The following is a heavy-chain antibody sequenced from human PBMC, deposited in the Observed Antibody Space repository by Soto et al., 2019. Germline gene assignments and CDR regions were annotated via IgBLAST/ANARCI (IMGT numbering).Heavy chain of an antibody. CDR1: GFSLSTAGMS. V-gene: IGHV2-70*01. CDR3: AREVSGSSRYNYYGLDV. D-gene: IGHD3-10*01. Sequence: SGPTLVNPTQTLTLTCTLSGFSLSTAGMSVSWIRQPPGKALEWLGIIDWDDEKYYSTSLKTRLTISKDSSKNQVVLTMTNMDPVDTATYYCAREVSGSSRYNYYGLDVWGQGTTVTVSS. CDR2: IDWDDEK. J-gene: IGHJ6*02.